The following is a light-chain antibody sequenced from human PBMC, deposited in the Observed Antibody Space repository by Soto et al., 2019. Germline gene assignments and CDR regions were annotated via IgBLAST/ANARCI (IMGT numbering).Light chain of an antibody. CDR3: QQYNNWPAIT. CDR2: GAS. V-gene: IGKV3D-15*01. Sequence: PAPLSVSPGERATLSCRASQSVSGNLAWYQQKPGQAPRLLIHGASTRATGIPGRFSGSGSGTEFTLTISSLQSEDFAVYSCQQYNNWPAITFGQGTRLEIK. J-gene: IGKJ5*01. CDR1: QSVSGN.